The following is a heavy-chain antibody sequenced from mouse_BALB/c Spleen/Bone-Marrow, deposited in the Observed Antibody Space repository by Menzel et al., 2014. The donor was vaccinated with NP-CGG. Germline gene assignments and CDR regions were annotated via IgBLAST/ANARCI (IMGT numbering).Heavy chain of an antibody. D-gene: IGHD2-3*01. CDR3: ARTGYYTLFAY. CDR1: GYTFTDYN. V-gene: IGHV1-18*01. CDR2: INPNNGDT. J-gene: IGHJ3*01. Sequence: VQLQQSEPELVKPGASVKIPCKASGYTFTDYNMDWVKQSHGKSLEWIGNINPNNGDTSYNQRFRGKATLTVDKSSSTAYMELRSLTSEDTAVYYCARTGYYTLFAYWGQGTLVTVSA.